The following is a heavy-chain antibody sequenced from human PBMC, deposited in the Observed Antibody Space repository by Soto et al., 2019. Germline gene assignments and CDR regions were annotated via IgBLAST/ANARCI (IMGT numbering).Heavy chain of an antibody. Sequence: QVQLVQSGAEVKKPGSSVKVSCKASGGTFSSYAISWVRQAPGQGLEWMGGLIPIFGTANYAQKFQGRVTITADESTSTAYMELSSLRSEDTAVYYCAREGVDCSGGSCYRNWFDPWGQGTLVTVSS. CDR1: GGTFSSYA. J-gene: IGHJ5*02. CDR2: LIPIFGTA. D-gene: IGHD2-15*01. V-gene: IGHV1-69*01. CDR3: AREGVDCSGGSCYRNWFDP.